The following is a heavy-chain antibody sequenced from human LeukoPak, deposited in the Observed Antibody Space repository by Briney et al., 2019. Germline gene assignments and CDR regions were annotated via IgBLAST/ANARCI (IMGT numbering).Heavy chain of an antibody. CDR3: ARLKRPYYFDY. D-gene: IGHD1-1*01. CDR1: GYSISSGYY. J-gene: IGHJ4*02. CDR2: IYHSGST. V-gene: IGHV4-38-2*01. Sequence: KPSETLSLTCAVSGYSISSGYYWGWIRQPPGKGLEWIGSIYHSGSTYYNPSLKSRVTISVDTSKNQFSLKLSSVTAADTAVYYCARLKRPYYFDYWGQGTLVTVSS.